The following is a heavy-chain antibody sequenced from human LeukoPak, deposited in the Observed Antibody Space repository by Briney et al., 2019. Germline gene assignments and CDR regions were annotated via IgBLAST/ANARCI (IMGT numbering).Heavy chain of an antibody. CDR2: ISGSGEST. D-gene: IGHD3-16*01. V-gene: IGHV3-23*01. CDR1: GFTFSIYA. J-gene: IGHJ4*02. Sequence: GGSLRLSCTASGFTFSIYAMSWVGQAPGKGLEWVSTISGSGESTDYADSVRGRFTISRDNSMNTVYLEMNSLRVEDTAAFYCAKTQGGADVFDYWGQGTLVTVSS. CDR3: AKTQGGADVFDY.